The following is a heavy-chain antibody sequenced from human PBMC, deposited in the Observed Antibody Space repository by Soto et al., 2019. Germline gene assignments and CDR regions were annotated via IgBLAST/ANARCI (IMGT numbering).Heavy chain of an antibody. V-gene: IGHV1-24*01. Sequence: ASAKVSCKVSGYTLTELSMHWVRQAPGKGLEWMGGFDPEDGETIYAQKFQGRVTMTEDTSTDTAYMELSSLRSEDTAVYYCATDFAASPVYDSSGYYFKDWGQGTLVTVSS. CDR2: FDPEDGET. J-gene: IGHJ1*01. CDR3: ATDFAASPVYDSSGYYFKD. CDR1: GYTLTELS. D-gene: IGHD3-22*01.